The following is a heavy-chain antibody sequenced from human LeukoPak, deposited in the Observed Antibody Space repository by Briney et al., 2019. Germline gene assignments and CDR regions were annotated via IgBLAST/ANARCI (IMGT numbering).Heavy chain of an antibody. V-gene: IGHV3-48*03. CDR1: EFTFNSYE. J-gene: IGHJ4*02. Sequence: GGSLRLSCAASEFTFNSYEMNWVRHPPGKGLEWVSYISSSGSPIYYADSVKGRFTISRDNAKNSLYLQMNSLRAEDTAVYYCARSNGWLDYWGQGTLVTVSS. D-gene: IGHD2-15*01. CDR2: ISSSGSPI. CDR3: ARSNGWLDY.